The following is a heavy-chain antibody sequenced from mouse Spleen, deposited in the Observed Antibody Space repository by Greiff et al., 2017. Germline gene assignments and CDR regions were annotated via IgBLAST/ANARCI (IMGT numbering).Heavy chain of an antibody. CDR3: ARGGGSSYVDY. J-gene: IGHJ2*01. CDR2: ISDGGSYT. D-gene: IGHD1-1*01. CDR1: GFTFSSYA. Sequence: EVQVVESGGGLVKPGGSLKLSCAASGFTFSSYAMSWVRQPPEKRLEWVATISDGGSYTYYPDNVKGRFTISRDNAKNNLYLQMSHLKSEDTAMYYCARGGGSSYVDYWGQGTTLTVSS. V-gene: IGHV5-4*01.